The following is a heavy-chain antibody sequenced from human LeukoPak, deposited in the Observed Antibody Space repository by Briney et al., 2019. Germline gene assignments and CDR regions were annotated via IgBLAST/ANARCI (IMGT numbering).Heavy chain of an antibody. Sequence: GGSLRLSCAASGFTFSSYALSWVRQAPGKGLEWVSAISGSGGSTYYADSVKGRFTISRDNSKNTLYLQMNSLRAEDTALYYCAKPNSGWYGIFDYWGQGTLVTVSS. CDR1: GFTFSSYA. D-gene: IGHD6-19*01. CDR2: ISGSGGST. V-gene: IGHV3-23*01. CDR3: AKPNSGWYGIFDY. J-gene: IGHJ4*02.